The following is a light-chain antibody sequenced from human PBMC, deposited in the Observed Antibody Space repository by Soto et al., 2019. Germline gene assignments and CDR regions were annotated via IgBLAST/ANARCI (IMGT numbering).Light chain of an antibody. V-gene: IGKV3-20*01. CDR2: GAS. CDR1: QSVTSNY. J-gene: IGKJ1*01. CDR3: QQYASSRTWT. Sequence: EIVLTQSPGTLSLSPGEGATLSCRASQSVTSNYLAWYQQKPGQSPRLLIYGASIRATGIPGRFSGSGSGTDFTLTISRLEPEDSAVYYCQQYASSRTWTFGQGTKV.